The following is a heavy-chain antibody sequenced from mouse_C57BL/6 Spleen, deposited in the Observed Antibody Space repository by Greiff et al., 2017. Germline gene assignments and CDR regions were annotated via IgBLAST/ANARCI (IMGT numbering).Heavy chain of an antibody. D-gene: IGHD1-1*01. V-gene: IGHV5-6*01. Sequence: EVKLVESGGDLVKPGGSLKLSCAASGFTFSSYGMSWVRQTPDKRLEWVATISSGGSYTYYPDSVKGRFTISRDNAKNTLYLQMSSLKSEDTARYYGARWYYGSSSYWYFDVWGTGTTVTVSS. CDR3: ARWYYGSSSYWYFDV. J-gene: IGHJ1*03. CDR1: GFTFSSYG. CDR2: ISSGGSYT.